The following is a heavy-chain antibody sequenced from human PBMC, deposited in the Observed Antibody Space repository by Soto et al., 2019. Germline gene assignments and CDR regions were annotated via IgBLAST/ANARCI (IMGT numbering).Heavy chain of an antibody. V-gene: IGHV3-30*18. Sequence: GGSLRLSCAASGFTFSSYGMHWVRQAPGKGLEWVAVISYDGSNKYYADSVKGRFTISRDNSKNTLYLQMNSLRAEDTAVYYCAKDLDGTDYWGQGTLVTVSS. D-gene: IGHD1-1*01. CDR3: AKDLDGTDY. J-gene: IGHJ4*02. CDR2: ISYDGSNK. CDR1: GFTFSSYG.